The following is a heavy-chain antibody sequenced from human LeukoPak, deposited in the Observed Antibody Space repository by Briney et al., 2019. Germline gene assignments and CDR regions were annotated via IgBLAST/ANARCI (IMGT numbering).Heavy chain of an antibody. Sequence: GGSLRLSCAACGFNFRGYWMKWVRQAPGKGLEGVANIKEDGSKKYYVDSVKGRFTIARDNAENSLYLQMNSLRVEDTAVYYCASLSGMVYVLWGQGALVTVSS. CDR2: IKEDGSKK. CDR1: GFNFRGYW. D-gene: IGHD2-8*01. V-gene: IGHV3-7*05. CDR3: ASLSGMVYVL. J-gene: IGHJ4*02.